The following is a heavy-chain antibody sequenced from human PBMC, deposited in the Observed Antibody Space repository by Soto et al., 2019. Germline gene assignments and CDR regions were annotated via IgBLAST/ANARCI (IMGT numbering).Heavy chain of an antibody. J-gene: IGHJ4*02. V-gene: IGHV3-9*01. CDR3: AKDGLVWGSYPGRYYFDY. D-gene: IGHD3-16*01. CDR2: ISWNSGSV. Sequence: GGSLRLSCAASGFTFDDYVMHWVRQAPGKGLEWVSGISWNSGSVGYADSVKGRFTISRDNAKNSLYLQMNSLRAEDTAFYYCAKDGLVWGSYPGRYYFDYWGQGALVTVSS. CDR1: GFTFDDYV.